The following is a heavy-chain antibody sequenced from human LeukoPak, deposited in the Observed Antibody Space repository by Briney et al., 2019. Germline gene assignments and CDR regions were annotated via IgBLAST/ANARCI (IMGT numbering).Heavy chain of an antibody. CDR1: GGSISSYY. Sequence: SETLSLTCTVSGGSISSYYWSWIRQPPGKGLERIGYIYYSGSTNYNPSLKSRVTISVDTSKNHFSLKLSSVTAADTAVYYCAREGGSSGWYDYWGQGTLVTVSS. CDR2: IYYSGST. J-gene: IGHJ4*02. CDR3: AREGGSSGWYDY. D-gene: IGHD6-19*01. V-gene: IGHV4-59*01.